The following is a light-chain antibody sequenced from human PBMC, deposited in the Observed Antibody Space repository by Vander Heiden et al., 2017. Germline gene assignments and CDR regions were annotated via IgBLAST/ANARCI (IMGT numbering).Light chain of an antibody. J-gene: IGKJ2*01. CDR3: QQSDSTPST. CDR1: QSISSY. V-gene: IGKV1-39*01. Sequence: DIQMTQSPSSLSASVADRVTITCRASQSISSYLNWYQQKPGKAPKLLIYAASSLQSGVPSRFSGSGSGTDFTLTINRLQPEDFATYYCQQSDSTPSTFGPGTKMEIK. CDR2: AAS.